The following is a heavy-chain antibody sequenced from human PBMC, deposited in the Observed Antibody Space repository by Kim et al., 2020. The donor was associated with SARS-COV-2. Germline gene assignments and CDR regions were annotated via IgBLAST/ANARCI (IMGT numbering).Heavy chain of an antibody. CDR1: GGSISSGGYY. J-gene: IGHJ6*02. CDR3: AREVNDYYYGMDV. V-gene: IGHV4-31*03. CDR2: IYYSGST. Sequence: SETLSLTCTVSGGSISSGGYYWSWIRQHPGKGLEWIGYIYYSGSTYYNPSLKSRVTISVDTSKNQFSLKLSSVTAADTAVYYCAREVNDYYYGMDVWGQGTTVTVSS. D-gene: IGHD3-22*01.